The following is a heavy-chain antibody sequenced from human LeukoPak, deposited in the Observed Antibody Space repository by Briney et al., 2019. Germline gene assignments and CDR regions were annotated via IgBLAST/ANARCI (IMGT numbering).Heavy chain of an antibody. CDR1: GFTFSSYW. Sequence: HPGGSLRLSCAASGFTFSSYWMSWVRQAPGKGLEWVANIKQEGSEKYYVDSVKGRFTISRDNAGNSLYLQMNTLRAEDTAVYFCARDRWDLEYWGQGTLVTVSS. V-gene: IGHV3-7*01. D-gene: IGHD1-26*01. CDR2: IKQEGSEK. J-gene: IGHJ4*02. CDR3: ARDRWDLEY.